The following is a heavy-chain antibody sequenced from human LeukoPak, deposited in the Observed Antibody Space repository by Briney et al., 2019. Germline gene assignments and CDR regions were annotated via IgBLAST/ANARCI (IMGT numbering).Heavy chain of an antibody. V-gene: IGHV3-49*04. Sequence: GGSLRLSCAASGFTFSTFAMIWVRQAPGKGLEWVGFIRSKTYGGTTEFAASVKGRFTISRDDSKSIAYLQMNSLKTEDTAVYYCTRDQTPYYWGQGTLVTVSS. J-gene: IGHJ4*02. CDR2: IRSKTYGGTT. CDR1: GFTFSTFA. CDR3: TRDQTPYY.